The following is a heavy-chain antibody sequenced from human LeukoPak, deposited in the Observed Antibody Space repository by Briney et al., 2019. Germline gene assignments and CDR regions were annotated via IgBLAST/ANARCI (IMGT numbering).Heavy chain of an antibody. D-gene: IGHD2-8*02. CDR3: ASCSLAWYYFDY. Sequence: PSQTLSLTCTVSGGSISSGDYYWSWIRQPPGKGLEWIGYIYYSGSTYYNPFLKSRVTISVDTSKNQFSLKLSSVTAADTAVYYCASCSLAWYYFDYWGQGTLVTVSS. CDR1: GGSISSGDYY. J-gene: IGHJ4*02. V-gene: IGHV4-30-4*08. CDR2: IYYSGST.